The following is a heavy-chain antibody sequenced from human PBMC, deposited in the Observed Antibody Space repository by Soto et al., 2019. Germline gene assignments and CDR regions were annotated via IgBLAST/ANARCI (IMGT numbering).Heavy chain of an antibody. J-gene: IGHJ4*02. Sequence: QVQLQESGPGLVKPSGTLSLTCAVSGGSISSSNLWTWVRQPPGKGLEWIGEIYHGGSTNYNPSRKGRVTXIVXKXMNQCSLRLSSVTAADTAVYYCARSPRSIAAGGIDYWGQGILVTVSS. CDR2: IYHGGST. V-gene: IGHV4-4*02. D-gene: IGHD6-13*01. CDR3: ARSPRSIAAGGIDY. CDR1: GGSISSSNL.